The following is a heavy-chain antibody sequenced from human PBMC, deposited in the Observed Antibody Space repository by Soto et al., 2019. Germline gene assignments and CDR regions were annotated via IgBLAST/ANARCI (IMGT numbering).Heavy chain of an antibody. V-gene: IGHV3-7*01. CDR2: INQDGSEK. CDR3: TRDFGVQELDY. CDR1: GFTFSSFL. J-gene: IGHJ4*02. D-gene: IGHD3-3*01. Sequence: GGSMRVSCAASGFTFSSFLITWVRQAPGKGLEWVANINQDGSEKHYVDSVKGRFTLSRDNAENSVYLQMNSLRADDTAVYYCTRDFGVQELDYWGQGTLVTVSS.